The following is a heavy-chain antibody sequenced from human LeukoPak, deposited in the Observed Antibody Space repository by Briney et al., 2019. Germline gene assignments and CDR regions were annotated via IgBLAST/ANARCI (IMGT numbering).Heavy chain of an antibody. CDR3: ARGLYYFDTSGYLYY. D-gene: IGHD3-22*01. CDR2: IYSGGST. Sequence: GGSLRLSCAASGFTVSSNYMSWVRQAPGKGLEWVSVIYSGGSTYYADSVKGRFAISRDNSKNTLYLQMNSLRAEDTAVYYCARGLYYFDTSGYLYYWGQGTLVTVSS. V-gene: IGHV3-53*01. CDR1: GFTVSSNY. J-gene: IGHJ4*02.